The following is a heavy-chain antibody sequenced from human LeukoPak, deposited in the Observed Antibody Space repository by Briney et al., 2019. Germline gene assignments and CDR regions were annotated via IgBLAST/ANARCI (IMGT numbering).Heavy chain of an antibody. Sequence: ASVKVSCKTSGGTFNSYAISWVRQAPGQGLEWMGGIIPIFGTANYAQKFQGRVTITADKSTSTAYMELSSLRSEDTAVYYCARDLYSSRTNDAFVIWGQGTMVTVSS. J-gene: IGHJ3*02. CDR1: GGTFNSYA. CDR2: IIPIFGTA. CDR3: ARDLYSSRTNDAFVI. V-gene: IGHV1-69*06. D-gene: IGHD6-13*01.